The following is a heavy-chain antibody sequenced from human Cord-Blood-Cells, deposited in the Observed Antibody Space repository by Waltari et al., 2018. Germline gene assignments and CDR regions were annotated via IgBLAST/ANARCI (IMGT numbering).Heavy chain of an antibody. CDR1: GFTFSSYA. J-gene: IGHJ4*02. V-gene: IGHV3-23*01. CDR2: ISGSGGST. Sequence: EVQLLESGGGLVQPGGSLRLSCAASGFTFSSYALSWVRQAPGKGLEWVSAISGSGGSTYYADSVKGRFTISRDNSKNTLYLQMNSLRAEDTAVYYCAKSKAAAGTPFDYWGQGTLVTVSS. CDR3: AKSKAAAGTPFDY. D-gene: IGHD6-13*01.